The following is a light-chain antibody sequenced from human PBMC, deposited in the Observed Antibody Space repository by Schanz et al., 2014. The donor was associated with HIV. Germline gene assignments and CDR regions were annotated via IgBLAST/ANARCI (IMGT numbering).Light chain of an antibody. CDR2: GAS. J-gene: IGKJ1*01. CDR3: QQYASSTPGT. V-gene: IGKV3-20*01. CDR1: QSVSSY. Sequence: EIVLTQFPATLSLSPGERATLSCRASQSVSSYFAWYQQKPGQAPRLLIYGASSRATGIPARFSGSGSGTDFTLTISSLEPEDIAVYYCQQYASSTPGTFGQGTKVEIK.